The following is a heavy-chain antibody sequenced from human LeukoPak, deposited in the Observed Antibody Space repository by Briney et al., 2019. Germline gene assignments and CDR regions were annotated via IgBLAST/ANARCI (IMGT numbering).Heavy chain of an antibody. CDR2: VSGSGGVT. CDR1: GFTFSKYA. J-gene: IGHJ3*02. D-gene: IGHD1-1*01. CDR3: AKDRRGNAPRGAFDI. Sequence: GGSLRLSCGASGFTFSKYAMSWVRQAPGKGLEWVSGVSGSGGVTYYADSVKGRFTISRDNSKNTLYLQMNGLRAEDTAVYYCAKDRRGNAPRGAFDIWGQGTMVTVSS. V-gene: IGHV3-23*01.